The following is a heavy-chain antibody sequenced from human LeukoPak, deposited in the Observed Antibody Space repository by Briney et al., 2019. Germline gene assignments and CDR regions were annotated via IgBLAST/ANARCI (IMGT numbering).Heavy chain of an antibody. J-gene: IGHJ4*02. Sequence: PGGTLRLSCAGSGFTFSSYGMSWVRQTPGKGLEWVSAISGSGVSTYYVDSVKGRFTISRDNSKNTLYLQMNSLRAEDTAVYYCAKSGPFNYDILTGYYSAFDYWGQGTLVTVSS. CDR2: ISGSGVST. CDR1: GFTFSSYG. D-gene: IGHD3-9*01. V-gene: IGHV3-23*01. CDR3: AKSGPFNYDILTGYYSAFDY.